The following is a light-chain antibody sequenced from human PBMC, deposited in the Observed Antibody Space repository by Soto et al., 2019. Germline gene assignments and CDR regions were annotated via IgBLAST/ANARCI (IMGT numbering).Light chain of an antibody. CDR1: QSVSSSY. CDR2: GAS. V-gene: IGKV3-20*01. Sequence: EIVLTQSPGNLSLSPGERATLSCRASQSVSSSYLAWYQQTPGQAPRLLIYGASNRATGIPDRFSGSGSGTDFTLTISRLEPEDFAVFYCQHHGSSSWTFGQGTKVEIK. CDR3: QHHGSSSWT. J-gene: IGKJ1*01.